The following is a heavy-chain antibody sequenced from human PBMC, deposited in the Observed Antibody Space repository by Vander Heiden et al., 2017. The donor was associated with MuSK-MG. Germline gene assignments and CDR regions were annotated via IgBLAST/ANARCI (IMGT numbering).Heavy chain of an antibody. J-gene: IGHJ4*02. CDR2: IKGRSDGGTR. CDR1: GLTLSRAW. Sequence: EVQLVDSGGALVKPGGSLRLSCAAPGLTLSRAWVHWVRQAPGKGLEWVGRIKGRSDGGTRDYAAPVKGRINISRDESKNTLYLQLSSLKTEDTGVYYCAAGTGRSDFDYWGQGTLVTVSS. CDR3: AAGTGRSDFDY. V-gene: IGHV3-15*02.